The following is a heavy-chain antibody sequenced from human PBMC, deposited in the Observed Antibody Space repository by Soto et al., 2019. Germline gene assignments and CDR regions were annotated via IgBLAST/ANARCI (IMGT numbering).Heavy chain of an antibody. D-gene: IGHD4-4*01. CDR2: TSGSGGAT. Sequence: PGGSLRLSCAASGFTFSSHGMSWVRQAPGKGLEWVSTTSGSGGATYYADSVKGRFTISRDNSKNTVFLEMNSLRAEDTAVYYCAKPSTTVTTLGDFDSWGQGTLVTVSS. V-gene: IGHV3-23*01. CDR1: GFTFSSHG. CDR3: AKPSTTVTTLGDFDS. J-gene: IGHJ4*02.